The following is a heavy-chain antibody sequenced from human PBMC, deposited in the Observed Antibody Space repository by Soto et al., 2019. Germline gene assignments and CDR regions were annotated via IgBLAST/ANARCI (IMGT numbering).Heavy chain of an antibody. Sequence: SDTLSLTFAVYGGSFSGYYWSWIRQPPGKGLEWILEINHSGSTNYNPSIKSRVAISVDTSKNQFSLKLSSVTAADTAVYCCARRTYYYYGRHXWGQGTSVTVS. CDR1: GGSFSGYY. CDR2: INHSGST. V-gene: IGHV4-34*01. J-gene: IGHJ6*02. CDR3: ARRTYYYYGRHX.